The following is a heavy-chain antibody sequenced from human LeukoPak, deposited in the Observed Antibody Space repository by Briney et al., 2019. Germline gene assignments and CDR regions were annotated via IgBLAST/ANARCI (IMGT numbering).Heavy chain of an antibody. CDR3: ATSNYYDRIDY. V-gene: IGHV3-53*01. Sequence: GGSLRLSCAASGFTFDDYAMHWVRQAPGKGLEWVSVIYSGGRTYYADPVKGRFTISRDNSKKTLYLQMNSLRVEDTAVYYCATSNYYDRIDYWGQGTLVTVFS. J-gene: IGHJ4*02. CDR1: GFTFDDYA. CDR2: IYSGGRT. D-gene: IGHD3-22*01.